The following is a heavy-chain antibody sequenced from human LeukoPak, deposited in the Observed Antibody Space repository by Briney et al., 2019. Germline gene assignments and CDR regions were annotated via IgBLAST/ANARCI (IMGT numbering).Heavy chain of an antibody. Sequence: SETLSLTCTVSGGSISSYYWSWIRQPPGKGLEWIAYIYYSGSTNYNPSLKSRATTSVDTSKDQFSLKMSSVTAADTAVYYCARTTRYYDSSGCFDFWGQGTLVTVSS. CDR1: GGSISSYY. CDR3: ARTTRYYDSSGCFDF. J-gene: IGHJ4*02. D-gene: IGHD3-22*01. V-gene: IGHV4-59*08. CDR2: IYYSGST.